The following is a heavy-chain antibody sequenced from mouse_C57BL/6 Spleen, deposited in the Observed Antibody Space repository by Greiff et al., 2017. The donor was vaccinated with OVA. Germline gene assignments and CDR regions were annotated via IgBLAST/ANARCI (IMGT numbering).Heavy chain of an antibody. D-gene: IGHD2-3*01. CDR3: TRSGYYPAWFAY. CDR2: IDPETGGT. V-gene: IGHV1-15*01. CDR1: GYTFTDYE. Sequence: QVQLQQSGAELVRPGASVTLSCKASGYTFTDYEMHWVKQTPVHGLEWIGAIDPETGGTAYNQKFKGKAILTADKSSSTAYMELRSLTSEDSAVYYCTRSGYYPAWFAYWGQGTLVTVSA. J-gene: IGHJ3*01.